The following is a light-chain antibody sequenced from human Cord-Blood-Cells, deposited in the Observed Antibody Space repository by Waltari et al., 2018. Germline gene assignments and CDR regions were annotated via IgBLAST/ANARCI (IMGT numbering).Light chain of an antibody. V-gene: IGKV4-1*01. CDR2: WAA. CDR1: KSVLYSSNNKNY. Sequence: DIVMTQSPDSLAVSLGERATINCKSSKSVLYSSNNKNYLAWYQQKPGHPAKLLNYWAATRETGVPDRFSGSGSGTDFTLTISSLQAEDVAVYYCQQYYSTPLTFGGGTKVEIK. CDR3: QQYYSTPLT. J-gene: IGKJ4*01.